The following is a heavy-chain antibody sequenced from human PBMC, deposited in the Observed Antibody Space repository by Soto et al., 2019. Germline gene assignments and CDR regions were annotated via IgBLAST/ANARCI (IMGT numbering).Heavy chain of an antibody. CDR3: ARHRGHNCFDY. Sequence: GGSLRISCTASGFTFSSSWMNWVRQAPGKGLEWVAGIKEDGSEKYYVDFVKGRFTISRDNVENSLYLQMNSLRGEDTAVYFCARHRGHNCFDYWGLGTLVTVSS. CDR2: IKEDGSEK. CDR1: GFTFSSSW. J-gene: IGHJ4*02. V-gene: IGHV3-7*01.